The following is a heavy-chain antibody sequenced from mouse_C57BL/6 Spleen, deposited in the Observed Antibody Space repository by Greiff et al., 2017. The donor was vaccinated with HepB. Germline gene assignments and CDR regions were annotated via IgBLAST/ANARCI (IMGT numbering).Heavy chain of an antibody. Sequence: VQLQQSGAELVRPGASVTLSCKASGYTFTDYEMHWVEQTPVHGLEWIGAIDPETGGTAYNQKFKGKAILTADKSSSTAYMELRSLTSEDSAVYYCTRRGDYPYFDYWGQGTTLTVSS. CDR2: IDPETGGT. V-gene: IGHV1-15*01. CDR1: GYTFTDYE. D-gene: IGHD2-4*01. J-gene: IGHJ2*01. CDR3: TRRGDYPYFDY.